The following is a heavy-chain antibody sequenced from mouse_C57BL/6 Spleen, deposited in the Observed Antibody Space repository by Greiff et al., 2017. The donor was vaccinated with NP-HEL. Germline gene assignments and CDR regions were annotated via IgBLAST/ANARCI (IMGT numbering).Heavy chain of an antibody. J-gene: IGHJ4*01. D-gene: IGHD4-1*01. V-gene: IGHV1-42*01. CDR1: GYSFTGYY. CDR3: ASLTGTGDYYAMDY. Sequence: EVQGVESGPELVKPGASVKISCKASGYSFTGYYMNWVKQSPEKSLEWIGEINPSTGGTTYNQKFKAKATLTVDKSSSTAYMQLKSLTSEDSAVYYCASLTGTGDYYAMDYWGQGTSVTVSS. CDR2: INPSTGGT.